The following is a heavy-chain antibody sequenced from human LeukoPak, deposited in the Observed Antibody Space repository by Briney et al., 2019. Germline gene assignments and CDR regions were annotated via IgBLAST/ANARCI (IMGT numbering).Heavy chain of an antibody. CDR3: AKDFGVVITYYFDY. V-gene: IGHV3-23*01. CDR1: GFIFTNFW. CDR2: ISGSGGST. Sequence: PGGSLRLSCTASGFIFTNFWMTWVRQAPGKGLEWVSAISGSGGSTYYADSVKGRFTISRDNSKNTLYLQMNSLRAEDTAVYYCAKDFGVVITYYFDYWGQGTLVTVSS. J-gene: IGHJ4*02. D-gene: IGHD3-3*01.